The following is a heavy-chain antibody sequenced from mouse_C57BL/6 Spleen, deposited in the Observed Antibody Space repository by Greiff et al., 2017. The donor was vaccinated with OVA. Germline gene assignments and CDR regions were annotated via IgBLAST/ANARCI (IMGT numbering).Heavy chain of an antibody. Sequence: QVQLQQPGAELVMPGASVKLSCKASGYTFTSYWMHWVKQRPGQGLEWIGEIDPSDSYTNYNQKFKGKSTLTVDKSSSTAYMQLSSLTSEDSAVDNCARAGGNYVFDYWGQGTTLTVSS. CDR2: IDPSDSYT. CDR1: GYTFTSYW. V-gene: IGHV1-69*01. D-gene: IGHD2-1*01. J-gene: IGHJ2*01. CDR3: ARAGGNYVFDY.